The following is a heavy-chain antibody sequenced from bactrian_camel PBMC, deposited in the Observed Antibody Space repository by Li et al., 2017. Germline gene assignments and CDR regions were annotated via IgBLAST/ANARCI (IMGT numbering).Heavy chain of an antibody. CDR3: AAEEIPCMVGGGMAKKDDFGF. Sequence: HVQLVESGGGSVESGGSLTLSCVASGYSGSGSCMGWFRQAPGKEREGVAAIDSSGSATYTDSVKGRFTISQDSAKNTTFLQMNSLKPEDSAMYYCAAEEIPCMVGGGMAKKDDFGFWGQGTQVTVS. V-gene: IGHV3S53*01. D-gene: IGHD1*01. CDR1: GYSGSGSC. J-gene: IGHJ6*01. CDR2: IDSSGSA.